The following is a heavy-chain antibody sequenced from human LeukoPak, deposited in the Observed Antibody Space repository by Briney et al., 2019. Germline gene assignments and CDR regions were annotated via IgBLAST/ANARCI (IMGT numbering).Heavy chain of an antibody. CDR1: GFTFARSA. V-gene: IGHV1-58*01. CDR3: AAEDDFLTGYYHFDY. Sequence: GVSVKYSCKASGFTFARSAVQWVRQARGQRPEWIGWIVIANGNTNYAQKFQERITITRDMSTSTAYMELSSLRSEDTAVYYCAAEDDFLTGYYHFDYWGQGTVVTV. D-gene: IGHD3-9*01. J-gene: IGHJ4*02. CDR2: IVIANGNT.